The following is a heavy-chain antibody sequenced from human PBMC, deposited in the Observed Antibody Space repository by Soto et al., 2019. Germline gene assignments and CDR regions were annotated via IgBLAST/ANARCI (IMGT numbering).Heavy chain of an antibody. CDR2: IYYSGSN. Sequence: TLSLPCAVSGGSLSSVFYYWSWIRQHPGKGLEWIGYIYYSGSNYYNPSLKSRVTISAHTSKNQFSLKLSSVTDADTAVYYCAREPLVMVAATGDWFDPWGQGTLVTVS. V-gene: IGHV4-31*11. CDR3: AREPLVMVAATGDWFDP. J-gene: IGHJ5*02. CDR1: GGSLSSVFYY. D-gene: IGHD2-15*01.